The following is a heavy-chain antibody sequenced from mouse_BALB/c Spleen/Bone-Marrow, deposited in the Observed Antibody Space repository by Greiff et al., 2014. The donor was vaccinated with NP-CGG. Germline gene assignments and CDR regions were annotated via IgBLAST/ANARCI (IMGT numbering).Heavy chain of an antibody. J-gene: IGHJ3*01. CDR1: GYAFSSYW. D-gene: IGHD2-1*01. CDR3: ALYGNYAGN. V-gene: IGHV1-80*01. Sequence: QVQLKESGAELVRPGSSVKISCKASGYAFSSYWMNWVKQRPGQGLEWIGQIYPGDGDTNYNGKFKGKATLTADKSSSTAYMQLSSLTSEDSAVYFCALYGNYAGNWGQGTLVTVSA. CDR2: IYPGDGDT.